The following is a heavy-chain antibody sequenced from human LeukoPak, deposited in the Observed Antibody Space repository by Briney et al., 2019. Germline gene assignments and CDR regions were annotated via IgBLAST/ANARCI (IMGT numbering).Heavy chain of an antibody. CDR3: ARENYGGNSSPATLFSVTSNWFDP. J-gene: IGHJ5*02. D-gene: IGHD4-23*01. V-gene: IGHV1-69*05. Sequence: ASVKVSCKASGGTFSSYAISWVRQAPGQGLEWMGGIIPIFGTANYAQKFQGRVTITTDESTSTAYMELSSLRSEDTAVYYCARENYGGNSSPATLFSVTSNWFDPWGQGTLVTVSS. CDR1: GGTFSSYA. CDR2: IIPIFGTA.